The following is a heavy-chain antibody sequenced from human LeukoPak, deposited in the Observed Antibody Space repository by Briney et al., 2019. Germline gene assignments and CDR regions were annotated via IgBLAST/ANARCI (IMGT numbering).Heavy chain of an antibody. Sequence: GGSLRLSCAASGFTFSSYGMDWVRQAPGKGREWVAVIWYDGSNKYYADSVKGRFTISRDNSKNTLYLQMNSLRAEDTAVYYCARDGSGYDYYFDYWGQGTLVTVSS. CDR3: ARDGSGYDYYFDY. J-gene: IGHJ4*02. D-gene: IGHD5-12*01. CDR2: IWYDGSNK. CDR1: GFTFSSYG. V-gene: IGHV3-33*01.